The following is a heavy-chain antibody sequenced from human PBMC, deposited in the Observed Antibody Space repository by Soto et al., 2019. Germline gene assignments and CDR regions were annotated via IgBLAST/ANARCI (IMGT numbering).Heavy chain of an antibody. CDR2: INGDGTTT. CDR1: GFTFSPCY. Sequence: EVQLVESGGGLVQPGESLRLSCAASGFTFSPCYMHWVRQAPGKGLEWVSHINGDGTTTVYADSVKGRFTISRDNAKSTRYLQMNSLRTEDTAVYDCVRDRGYPDSFDIWGQGTMVTVSS. J-gene: IGHJ3*02. V-gene: IGHV3-74*01. CDR3: VRDRGYPDSFDI. D-gene: IGHD6-13*01.